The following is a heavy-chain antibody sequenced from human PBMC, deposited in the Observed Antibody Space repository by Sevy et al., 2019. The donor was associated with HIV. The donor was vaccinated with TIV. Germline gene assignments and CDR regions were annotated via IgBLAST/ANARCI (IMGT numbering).Heavy chain of an antibody. CDR1: GFTFSTYS. V-gene: IGHV3-21*04. Sequence: GGSLRLSCAASGFTFSTYSMNWVRQAPGKGLEWVSLISRNSTFTYYSDSVKGRFSISRDNAKDSMYLQMNSLRVEETAIYYCVRDSSGFQWGQGILVTVSS. CDR3: VRDSSGFQ. D-gene: IGHD6-19*01. J-gene: IGHJ4*02. CDR2: ISRNSTFT.